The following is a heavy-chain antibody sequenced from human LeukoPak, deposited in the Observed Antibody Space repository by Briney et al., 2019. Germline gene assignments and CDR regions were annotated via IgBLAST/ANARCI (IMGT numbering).Heavy chain of an antibody. CDR2: SRSKPNSCNL. J-gene: IGHJ4*02. CDR1: GFSISDRH. D-gene: IGHD6-13*01. V-gene: IGHV3-72*01. Sequence: GGSLRLSCEVSGFSISDRHMDWLRQAPGKRLEWVGRSPSRSKPNSCNLEFAASVEGRFTMSRDESKNLVYLQMNSLKIEDTAVYYCVRVITSVSGWYQFDYWGQGAQVTVSS. CDR3: VRVITSVSGWYQFDY.